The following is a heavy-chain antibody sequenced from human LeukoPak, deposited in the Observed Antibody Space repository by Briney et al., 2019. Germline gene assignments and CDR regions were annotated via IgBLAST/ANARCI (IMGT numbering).Heavy chain of an antibody. CDR2: IIPIFGTA. V-gene: IGHV1-69*05. D-gene: IGHD3-3*01. Sequence: SVKVSCKASGGTFSSYTISWVRQAPGQGLEWMGRIIPIFGTANYAQKFQGRVTITTDESTSTAYMELSSLRSEDTAVYYCAREVDRAITIFGVVNHFDYWGQGTLVTVSS. CDR3: AREVDRAITIFGVVNHFDY. CDR1: GGTFSSYT. J-gene: IGHJ4*02.